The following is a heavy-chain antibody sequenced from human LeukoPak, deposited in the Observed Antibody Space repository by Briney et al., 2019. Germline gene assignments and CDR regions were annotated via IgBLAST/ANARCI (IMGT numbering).Heavy chain of an antibody. CDR1: GLTFSRYV. V-gene: IGHV3-23*01. CDR2: ISASGDTT. CDR3: AKDEAYYDFWSSGRFYYYMDV. J-gene: IGHJ6*03. Sequence: GGSLRLSCAAPGLTFSRYVMNWVRQAPGKGLEWVSGISASGDTTYYADSVKGRFTISRDNSKNTLYLQMNSLRAEDTAVYFCAKDEAYYDFWSSGRFYYYMDVWGKGTTVTVSS. D-gene: IGHD3-3*01.